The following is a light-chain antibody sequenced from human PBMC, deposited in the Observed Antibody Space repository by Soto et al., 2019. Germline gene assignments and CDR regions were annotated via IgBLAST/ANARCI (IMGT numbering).Light chain of an antibody. CDR2: DIS. J-gene: IGKJ5*01. V-gene: IGKV3-11*01. Sequence: EIVLTQSPATLSLSPGERATLSCGASQSVSSYLAWYQQKPGQAPSLLIYDISNRAPGVPARFSGSGSGTDFTLTISSLEPEDFAVYYCQQRSNWPPITFGQGTRLEIK. CDR3: QQRSNWPPIT. CDR1: QSVSSY.